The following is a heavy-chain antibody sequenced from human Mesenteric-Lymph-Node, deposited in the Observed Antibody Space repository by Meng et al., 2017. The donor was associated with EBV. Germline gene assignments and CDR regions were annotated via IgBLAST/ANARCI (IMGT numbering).Heavy chain of an antibody. CDR3: ASAQCSGCGCPGGS. CDR1: GGPISRSNW. CDR2: IYHSGIT. J-gene: IGHJ5*02. D-gene: IGHD2-21*01. V-gene: IGHV4-4*02. Sequence: HVQDSGPGMVNPSGTLSLTCAVSGGPISRSNWWSCVRQPPEKGLEWIGEIYHSGITNYNPSLSSRVTMSVDKSNNHFSLNLISLTAADAAVYYCASAQCSGCGCPGGSWGQGTLVTVSS.